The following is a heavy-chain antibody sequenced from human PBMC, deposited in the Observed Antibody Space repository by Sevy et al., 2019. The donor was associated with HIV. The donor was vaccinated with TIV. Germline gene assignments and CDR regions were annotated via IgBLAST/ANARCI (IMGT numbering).Heavy chain of an antibody. D-gene: IGHD3-3*01. CDR3: ISREGTIFGVVTRDY. CDR1: GFTFGDYV. Sequence: GGSLRLSCTGSGFTFGDYVLSWVRQAPGKGLEWVGFIRSKAYGGTTKYAASMKGRFTISRDDSKSIAYLQMNSLKTEDTAVYYCISREGTIFGVVTRDYWGQGTLVTVSS. V-gene: IGHV3-49*04. CDR2: IRSKAYGGTT. J-gene: IGHJ4*02.